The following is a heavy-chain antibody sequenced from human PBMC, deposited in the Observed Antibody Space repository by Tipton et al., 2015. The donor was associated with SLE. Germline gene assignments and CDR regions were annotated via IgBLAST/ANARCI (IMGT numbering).Heavy chain of an antibody. V-gene: IGHV4-59*11. Sequence: TLSFTCTFSGGSISSLYWNWIRQPPGKGLEWIGYIYYSGSTKYNPSLKSRITISEDTSKNQFSLKLSSVTAADTAVYYCATGGYPDAFDMWGQGTMVTVSS. CDR1: GGSISSLY. J-gene: IGHJ3*02. D-gene: IGHD2-15*01. CDR2: IYYSGST. CDR3: ATGGYPDAFDM.